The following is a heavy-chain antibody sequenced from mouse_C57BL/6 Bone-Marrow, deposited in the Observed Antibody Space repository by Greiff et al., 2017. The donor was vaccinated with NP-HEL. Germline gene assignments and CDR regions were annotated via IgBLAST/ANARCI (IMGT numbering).Heavy chain of an antibody. CDR1: GYTFTSYW. Sequence: QVQLQQPGAELVKPGASVKMSCKASGYTFTSYWITWVKQRPGQGLAWIGDIYPGSGSTNYNEKFKSKATLTVDTSSSTAYMQLSSLTSEDSAVYYCASLITTVVAMRYFDVWGTGTTVTVSS. J-gene: IGHJ1*03. D-gene: IGHD1-1*01. CDR3: ASLITTVVAMRYFDV. V-gene: IGHV1-55*01. CDR2: IYPGSGST.